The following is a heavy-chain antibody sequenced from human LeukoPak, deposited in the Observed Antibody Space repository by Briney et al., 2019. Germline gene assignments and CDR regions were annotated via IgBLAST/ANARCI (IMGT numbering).Heavy chain of an antibody. CDR2: FDPEDGET. Sequence: VASVKVSCKVSGYTLTELSMHWVRQAPGKGLEWMGGFDPEDGETIYAQKFQGRVTMTEDTSTDTAYMELSSLRSEDTAVYYCATERAHSGYDYYYYYGMDVWGQGTTVTVPS. CDR3: ATERAHSGYDYYYYYGMDV. D-gene: IGHD5-12*01. CDR1: GYTLTELS. V-gene: IGHV1-24*01. J-gene: IGHJ6*02.